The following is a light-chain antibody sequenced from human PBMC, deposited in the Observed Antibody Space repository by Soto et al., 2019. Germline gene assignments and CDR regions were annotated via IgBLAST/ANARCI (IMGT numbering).Light chain of an antibody. CDR2: VGS. CDR1: QSISSY. CDR3: QQTYTTPST. J-gene: IGKJ4*01. V-gene: IGKV1-39*01. Sequence: DLQMTQSPSSLSASVGDRVTITCRASQSISSYLSWYQQKPGKAPKRLIYVGSTLQSGVPSRFSGSGSGTDFTLTISSLQPEDFATYFCQQTYTTPSTVGGGTKVDVK.